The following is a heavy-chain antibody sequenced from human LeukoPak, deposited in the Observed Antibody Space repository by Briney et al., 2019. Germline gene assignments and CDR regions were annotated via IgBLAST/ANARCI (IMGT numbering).Heavy chain of an antibody. Sequence: PGRSLRLSCAASGFTFSSYGMHWVRQAPGKGLEGGAVISYDGSNKYYADSVKGRFTISRDNSKNTLYLQMNSLRAEDTAVYYCAKVRAGIAVAGPFDYWGQGTLVTVSS. J-gene: IGHJ4*02. CDR3: AKVRAGIAVAGPFDY. CDR1: GFTFSSYG. V-gene: IGHV3-30*18. D-gene: IGHD6-19*01. CDR2: ISYDGSNK.